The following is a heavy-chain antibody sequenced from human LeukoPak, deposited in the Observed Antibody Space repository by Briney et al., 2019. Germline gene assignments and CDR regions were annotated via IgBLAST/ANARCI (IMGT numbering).Heavy chain of an antibody. Sequence: ASVKVFCKASGYTFTNYYIYWVRQAPGQGLEWMGIINPSGGITSYAQKFQGRVTMTRDTSTSTVFMELSSLRSDDTAVYYCARGLNVWDYWGQGTLVTVSS. CDR1: GYTFTNYY. CDR3: ARGLNVWDY. CDR2: INPSGGIT. J-gene: IGHJ4*02. V-gene: IGHV1-46*01. D-gene: IGHD3-16*01.